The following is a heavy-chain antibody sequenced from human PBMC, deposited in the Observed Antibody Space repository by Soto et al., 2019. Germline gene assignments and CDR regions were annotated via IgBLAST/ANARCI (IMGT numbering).Heavy chain of an antibody. D-gene: IGHD7-27*01. Sequence: GGSLRLSCAASGFTFSSYWMHWVRQAPGKGLVWVSRINSDGSSTSYADSVKGRFTISRDNAKNTLYLQMNSLRAEDTAVYYCASASPTRINWDADAFDIWGQGTLVTVSS. J-gene: IGHJ3*02. CDR2: INSDGSST. CDR3: ASASPTRINWDADAFDI. V-gene: IGHV3-74*01. CDR1: GFTFSSYW.